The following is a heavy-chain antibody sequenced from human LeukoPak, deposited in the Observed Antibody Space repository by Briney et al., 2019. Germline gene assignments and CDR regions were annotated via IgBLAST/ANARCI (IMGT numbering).Heavy chain of an antibody. CDR1: GFTFSSYG. J-gene: IGHJ5*02. CDR3: AKDWEAATSHPRYNWFDP. D-gene: IGHD6-13*01. V-gene: IGHV3-30*18. CDR2: ISYDGSNK. Sequence: GRSLRLSCAASGFTFSSYGMHWVRQAPGKGLEWVAVISYDGSNKYYADSVKGRFTISRDNSKNTLYLQMNSLRAEGTAVYYCAKDWEAATSHPRYNWFDPWGQGTLVTVSS.